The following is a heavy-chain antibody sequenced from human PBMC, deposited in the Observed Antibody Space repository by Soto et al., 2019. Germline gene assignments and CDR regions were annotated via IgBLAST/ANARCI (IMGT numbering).Heavy chain of an antibody. CDR1: GFIFSNYA. CDR3: ARDGSPAVRNPRTYFDY. J-gene: IGHJ4*02. D-gene: IGHD2-2*01. Sequence: QVQLVESGGGVVQSGRSLRLSCAASGFIFSNYAMHWVRQAPGKGLEWVAIMSSDGSNTYYAGSVRGRFTISRDNSENRLYLQMNSLRPEDTAVYYCARDGSPAVRNPRTYFDYWGQGTLVTVSS. V-gene: IGHV3-30-3*01. CDR2: MSSDGSNT.